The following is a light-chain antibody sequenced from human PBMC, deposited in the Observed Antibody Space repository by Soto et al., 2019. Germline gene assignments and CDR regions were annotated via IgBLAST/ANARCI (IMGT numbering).Light chain of an antibody. CDR2: DAS. V-gene: IGKV1-5*01. Sequence: DIQMTQSPSSLSASVGDRVTITFRASRSISAWLAWYQQKLGRAPRLLIYDASSLESGVPPRFSGSGYGTEFTLTISSLQPDDFATYYCQQYNTYSSLTFGGGTKVDI. CDR1: RSISAW. J-gene: IGKJ4*01. CDR3: QQYNTYSSLT.